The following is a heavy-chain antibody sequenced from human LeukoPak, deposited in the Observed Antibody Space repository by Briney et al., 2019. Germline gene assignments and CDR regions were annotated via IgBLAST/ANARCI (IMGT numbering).Heavy chain of an antibody. CDR1: GGSISSYY. Sequence: SETLSLTCTVSGGSISSYYWSWIRQPAGKGLDSIGRIYTSGSTNYNPSLKSRVTISVDKSKNQFSLKLSSVTAADTAVYYCARDLEYSSSTNAFDIWGQGTMVTVSS. V-gene: IGHV4-4*07. D-gene: IGHD6-6*01. CDR3: ARDLEYSSSTNAFDI. J-gene: IGHJ3*02. CDR2: IYTSGST.